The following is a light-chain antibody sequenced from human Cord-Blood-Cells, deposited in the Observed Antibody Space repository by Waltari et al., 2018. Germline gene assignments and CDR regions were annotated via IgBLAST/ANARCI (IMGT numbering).Light chain of an antibody. CDR3: AACDDSLSGRV. Sequence: QSVLTQPPSESGTPGPRATITSSGTRPNLGSNSVYWYQQLPGTAPKLLIYRNNQRPSGVPDRFSGSKSGTSASLAISGLRSEDEADYYCAACDDSLSGRVFGGGTKLTVL. V-gene: IGLV1-47*01. CDR2: RNN. CDR1: RPNLGSNS. J-gene: IGLJ3*02.